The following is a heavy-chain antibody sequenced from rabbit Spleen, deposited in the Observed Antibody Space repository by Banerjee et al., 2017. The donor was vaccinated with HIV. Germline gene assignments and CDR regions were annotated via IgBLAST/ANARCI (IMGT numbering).Heavy chain of an antibody. J-gene: IGHJ6*01. CDR2: IDTGSRDFT. CDR3: ARDSGSSFSSYGMDL. Sequence: QEQLEESGGGLVKPEGSLTLTCKASGVSFSDRDVMCWVRQAPGKGLEWIACIDTGSRDFTYYASWAKGRFTISKTSSTTVTLQMTSLTVADTATYFCARDSGSSFSSYGMDLWGQGTLVTVS. CDR1: GVSFSDRDV. D-gene: IGHD8-1*01. V-gene: IGHV1S45*01.